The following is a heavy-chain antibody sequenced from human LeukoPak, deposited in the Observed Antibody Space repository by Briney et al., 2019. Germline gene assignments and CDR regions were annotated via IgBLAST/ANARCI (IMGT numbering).Heavy chain of an antibody. D-gene: IGHD3-22*01. CDR2: IYSGGST. Sequence: GGSLRLSCAASGFTVSSNYMSWVRQAPGKGLEWVSVIYSGGSTYYADSVKGRFTISRDNSKNTLYLQMNSLRAEDTAVYYCAKDIGYDSGGLPGIWGQGTMVTVSS. CDR3: AKDIGYDSGGLPGI. V-gene: IGHV3-66*01. J-gene: IGHJ3*02. CDR1: GFTVSSNY.